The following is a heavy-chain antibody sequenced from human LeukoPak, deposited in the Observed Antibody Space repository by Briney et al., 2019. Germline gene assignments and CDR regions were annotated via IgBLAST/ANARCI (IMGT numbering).Heavy chain of an antibody. Sequence: SETLSLTCAVYGGSFSGYYWTWIRQPPGKGLEWIGEVNHSGSTNYNPSLKSRVTMSVDTSRNQLSLKLSSVTAADTAMYYCARDYDKAFDSWGQATLVTVSS. D-gene: IGHD3-9*01. V-gene: IGHV4-34*01. J-gene: IGHJ4*02. CDR1: GGSFSGYY. CDR3: ARDYDKAFDS. CDR2: VNHSGST.